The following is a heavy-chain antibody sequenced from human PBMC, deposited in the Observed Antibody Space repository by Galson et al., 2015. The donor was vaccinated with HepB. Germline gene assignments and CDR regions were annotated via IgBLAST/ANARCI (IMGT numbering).Heavy chain of an antibody. CDR2: INAGNGNT. CDR3: ARVGRAATVTTYYFDY. Sequence: SVKVSCKASGYTFTSYAMHWVRQAPGQRLEWMGWINAGNGNTKYSQKFQGRVTITRDTSASTAYMELSSLRSEDTAVYYCARVGRAATVTTYYFDYWGQGTLVTVSS. J-gene: IGHJ4*02. V-gene: IGHV1-3*01. D-gene: IGHD4-17*01. CDR1: GYTFTSYA.